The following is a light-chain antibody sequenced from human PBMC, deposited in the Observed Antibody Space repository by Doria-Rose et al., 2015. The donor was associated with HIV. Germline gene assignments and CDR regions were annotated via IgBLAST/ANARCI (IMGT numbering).Light chain of an antibody. CDR2: GAP. CDR3: QQYGSSLPYT. Sequence: LSVSPGEKATLSCRASQSVTSNCLARYQQKPGQAPRLVIYGAPSRATGIPDRFSGSGSGTDFTLTISRLEPEDFAVYYCQQYGSSLPYTFGQGTKLDIK. V-gene: IGKV3-20*01. J-gene: IGKJ2*01. CDR1: QSVTSNC.